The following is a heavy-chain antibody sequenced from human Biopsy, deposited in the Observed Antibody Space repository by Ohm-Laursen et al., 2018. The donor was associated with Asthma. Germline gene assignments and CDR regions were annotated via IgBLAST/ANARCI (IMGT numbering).Heavy chain of an antibody. D-gene: IGHD5-24*01. Sequence: SLRLSCAASGFTFSTYAMHWVRQAPGKVLEWVAVISYDGSNKYYADSVKGRFTISRDNSKNTLYLQMNSLRGDDTAVYYCARDMNRDGWYFDYWGQGTLVTVSS. CDR2: ISYDGSNK. CDR1: GFTFSTYA. V-gene: IGHV3-30-3*01. J-gene: IGHJ4*02. CDR3: ARDMNRDGWYFDY.